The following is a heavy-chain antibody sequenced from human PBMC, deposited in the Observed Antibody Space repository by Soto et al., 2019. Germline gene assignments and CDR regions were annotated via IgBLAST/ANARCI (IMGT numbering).Heavy chain of an antibody. D-gene: IGHD5-18*01. J-gene: IGHJ6*02. CDR3: TRDSVGIQLWLPPGFDDPYGMDV. Sequence: PGGSLRLSCTASGFTFGDYAMSWFRQAPGKGLEWVGFIRSKAYGGTTEYAASVKGRFTISRDDSKSIAYLQMNSLKTEDTAVYYCTRDSVGIQLWLPPGFDDPYGMDVWGQGTTVTVSS. CDR2: IRSKAYGGTT. CDR1: GFTFGDYA. V-gene: IGHV3-49*03.